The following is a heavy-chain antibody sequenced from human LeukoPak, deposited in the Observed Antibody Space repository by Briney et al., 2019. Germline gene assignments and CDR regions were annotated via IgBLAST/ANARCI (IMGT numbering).Heavy chain of an antibody. V-gene: IGHV3-23*01. Sequence: GGSLRLSCAASGFTFSSYSMNWVRQAPGKGLEWVSSISGSGGSTHYADSAKGRFTISRDKTKNTLYLQMNSLRAEDTAVYYCAKSAYYDASGYYREYYFDYWGQGTLVTVSS. CDR2: ISGSGGST. D-gene: IGHD3-22*01. CDR1: GFTFSSYS. J-gene: IGHJ4*02. CDR3: AKSAYYDASGYYREYYFDY.